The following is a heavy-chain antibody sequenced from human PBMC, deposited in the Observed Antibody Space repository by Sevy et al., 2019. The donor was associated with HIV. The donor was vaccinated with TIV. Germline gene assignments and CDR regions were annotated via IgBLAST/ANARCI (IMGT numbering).Heavy chain of an antibody. CDR2: IYHSGTT. J-gene: IGHJ5*02. CDR1: GGSISSGNYS. V-gene: IGHV4-30-2*01. Sequence: SETLSLTCAVSGGSISSGNYSWSWIRQPPGKGQEWIGYIYHSGTTYYNPSLKSRVTISVDRSENQFSLRLSSVTAADTAVYYCARAGLEDYFDSSGFFYANWFDPWGQGILVTVSS. D-gene: IGHD3-22*01. CDR3: ARAGLEDYFDSSGFFYANWFDP.